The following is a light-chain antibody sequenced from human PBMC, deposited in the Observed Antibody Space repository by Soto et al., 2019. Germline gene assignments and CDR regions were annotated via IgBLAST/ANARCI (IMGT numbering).Light chain of an antibody. CDR1: QSLESS. CDR3: QQRISWPLT. J-gene: IGKJ4*01. V-gene: IGKV3-11*01. CDR2: DAS. Sequence: DIVLTQSPATLSLSPGQRATLSCRASQSLESSLVWYQQKPGQAPRLLIYDASNMVTGIPARFSGSGSGTDFTLTISSLQPADFAIYYCQQRISWPLTFGGGTKVDIK.